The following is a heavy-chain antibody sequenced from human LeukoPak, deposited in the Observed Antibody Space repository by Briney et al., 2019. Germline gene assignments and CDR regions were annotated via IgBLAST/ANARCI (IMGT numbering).Heavy chain of an antibody. CDR2: IYYSGST. CDR1: GGSISSYY. D-gene: IGHD3-3*01. V-gene: IGHV4-59*01. J-gene: IGHJ4*02. CDR3: ARAPYYDFWSGYFDY. Sequence: SETLSLTCTVSGGSISSYYWSWIRQPPGKGLEWIGYIYYSGSTNYNPSLKSRVTISVDTSKNQFSLKLSSVTAADTAVYYCARAPYYDFWSGYFDYWGQGTLVTVSS.